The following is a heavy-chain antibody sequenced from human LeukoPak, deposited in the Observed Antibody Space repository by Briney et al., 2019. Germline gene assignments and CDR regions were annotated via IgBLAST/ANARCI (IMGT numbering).Heavy chain of an antibody. J-gene: IGHJ4*02. CDR1: GDSVSSNTGA. CDR3: AREVFKYGRFYFDY. Sequence: SQTLSLTCGISGDSVSSNTGAWNWIRQSPSRGLEWLGKTYYRSKWNNDYAVSVKDRITINPDTSKDQFSLQLNSVTPEDTAVYYCAREVFKYGRFYFDYWGQGTPVTVSS. CDR2: TYYRSKWNN. D-gene: IGHD1-14*01. V-gene: IGHV6-1*01.